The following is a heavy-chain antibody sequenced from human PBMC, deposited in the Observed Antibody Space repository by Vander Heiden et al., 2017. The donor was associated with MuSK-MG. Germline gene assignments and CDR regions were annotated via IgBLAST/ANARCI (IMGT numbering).Heavy chain of an antibody. Sequence: EVQLVESGGGLVKPGWSLGLSCAASAFTFSSHSMNGVRQAPGKGLEWLSSLSRTSRYIYYEDSVKGRFTISRDNAKNSLYLQMNSLSADDTAIYYCARAPYDYGDSQSCHFDYWGQGTLVTVSS. CDR1: AFTFSSHS. D-gene: IGHD4-17*01. CDR2: LSRTSRYI. CDR3: ARAPYDYGDSQSCHFDY. J-gene: IGHJ4*02. V-gene: IGHV3-21*01.